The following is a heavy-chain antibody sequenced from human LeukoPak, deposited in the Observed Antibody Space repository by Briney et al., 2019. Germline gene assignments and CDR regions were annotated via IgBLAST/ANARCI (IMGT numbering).Heavy chain of an antibody. D-gene: IGHD1-26*01. V-gene: IGHV3-21*01. CDR3: ARDSYYDGRGDYYYMDV. J-gene: IGHJ6*03. CDR1: GFTFSSYS. Sequence: PGGSLRLSCAASGFTFSSYSMNWVRQAPGKGLEWVSSISSSSYIYYADSVKGRFTISRDNAKNSPYLQMNSLRAEDTAVYYCARDSYYDGRGDYYYMDVWGKGTTVTVSS. CDR2: ISSSSYI.